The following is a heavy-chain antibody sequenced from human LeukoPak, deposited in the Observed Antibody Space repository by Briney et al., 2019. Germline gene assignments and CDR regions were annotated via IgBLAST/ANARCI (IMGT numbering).Heavy chain of an antibody. Sequence: GGSLRLSCAASGFTFSSYSMNRVRQAPGKGLEWVSSISSSSSYIYYADSVKGRFTISRDNAKNSLYLQMNSLRAEDTAVYYCARGLEQWPAGTDYWGQGTLVTVSS. CDR1: GFTFSSYS. CDR2: ISSSSSYI. J-gene: IGHJ4*02. CDR3: ARGLEQWPAGTDY. D-gene: IGHD6-19*01. V-gene: IGHV3-21*01.